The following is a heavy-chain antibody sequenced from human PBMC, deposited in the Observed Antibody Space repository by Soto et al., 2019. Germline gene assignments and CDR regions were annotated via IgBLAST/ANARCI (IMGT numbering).Heavy chain of an antibody. CDR2: IIPILGIA. CDR1: GGTFNSYT. J-gene: IGHJ4*02. CDR3: AFTPFCSGYSPPFAY. Sequence: SVKVSCKASGGTFNSYTISWVRQAPGQGLEWMGRIIPILGIANYAQKFQGRVTITADKSTSTAYMELSSLRSEDTAVYYCAFTPFCSGYSPPFAYSGQGTLVTVSS. V-gene: IGHV1-69*02. D-gene: IGHD3-3*01.